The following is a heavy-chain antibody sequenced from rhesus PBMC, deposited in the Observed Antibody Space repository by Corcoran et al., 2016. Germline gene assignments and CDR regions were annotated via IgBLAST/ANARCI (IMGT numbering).Heavy chain of an antibody. J-gene: IGHJ6*01. D-gene: IGHD1-1*01. V-gene: IGHV4-160*01. CDR2: IYGGGGTT. CDR3: ARFGGWNYLYGLDS. CDR1: GGSISSNY. Sequence: QVQLQESGPGLVKPSETLSLTCAVSGGSISSNYWSWIRPAPGKGLEWIGRIYGGGGTTDSKPYLQSGVTMSTDMYKTQCSLKRRSVTAADTAVYYCARFGGWNYLYGLDSWGQGVVVTVSS.